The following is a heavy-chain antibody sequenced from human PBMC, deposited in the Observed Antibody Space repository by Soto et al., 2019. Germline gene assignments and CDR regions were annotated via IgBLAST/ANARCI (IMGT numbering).Heavy chain of an antibody. CDR2: IYYSGST. D-gene: IGHD6-19*01. V-gene: IGHV4-59*08. CDR3: ERRYGWLYFDY. J-gene: IGHJ4*02. Sequence: ASETPSLTWTVAGGSLGDYGGSWLRQPPGKGLEWIGYIYYSGSTNYNPSLKGRVTISVDTSNNQFSLKLSSVTAADTALYYCERRYGWLYFDYWGQGSLVTSPQ. CDR1: GGSLGDYG.